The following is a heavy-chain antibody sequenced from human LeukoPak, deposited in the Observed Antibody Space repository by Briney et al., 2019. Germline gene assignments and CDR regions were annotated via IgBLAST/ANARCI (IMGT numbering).Heavy chain of an antibody. D-gene: IGHD6-6*01. CDR3: ARPSIAARSFFDY. Sequence: SETLSLTCAVYGGSFSGYYWSWIRQPPGKGLEWIGSIYHSGSTYYNPSLKSRVTISVDTSKNQFSLKLSSVTAADTAVYYCARPSIAARSFFDYWGQGTLVTVSS. CDR2: IYHSGST. V-gene: IGHV4-34*01. J-gene: IGHJ4*02. CDR1: GGSFSGYY.